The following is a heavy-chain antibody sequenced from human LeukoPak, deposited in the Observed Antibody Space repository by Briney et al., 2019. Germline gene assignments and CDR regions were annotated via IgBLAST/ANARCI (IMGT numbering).Heavy chain of an antibody. D-gene: IGHD6-6*01. V-gene: IGHV4-34*01. CDR2: INHSGST. CDR1: GGSFSGYY. CDR3: ARERVAARPFDY. J-gene: IGHJ4*02. Sequence: XSETLSLTCAVYGGSFSGYYWSWIRQPPGKGLEWIGEINHSGSTNYNPSLKSRVTISVDTSKNQFSLKLSSVTAADTAVYYCARERVAARPFDYWGQGTLVTVSS.